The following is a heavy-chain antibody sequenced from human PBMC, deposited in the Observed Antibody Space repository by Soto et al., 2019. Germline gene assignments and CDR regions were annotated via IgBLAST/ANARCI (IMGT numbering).Heavy chain of an antibody. CDR3: ARDLVPLSLYYYYGMDV. CDR1: GYTFTSYG. CDR2: ISAYNGNT. D-gene: IGHD6-6*01. Sequence: QVQLVQSGAEVKKPGASVKVSCKASGYTFTSYGISWVRQAPGRGLEWMGWISAYNGNTNYAQKLQGRVTMTTDTSTSTAYMELRSLRSDDTAVYYCARDLVPLSLYYYYGMDVWGQGTTVTVSS. V-gene: IGHV1-18*01. J-gene: IGHJ6*02.